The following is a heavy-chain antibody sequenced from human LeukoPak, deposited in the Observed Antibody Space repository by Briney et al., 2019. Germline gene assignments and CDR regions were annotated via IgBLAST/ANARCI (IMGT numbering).Heavy chain of an antibody. CDR1: GVSLSSHG. D-gene: IGHD1-1*01. J-gene: IGHJ4*02. CDR2: IWSDGSSE. Sequence: GGSLRLSCVVSGVSLSSHGIHWVRQAPGKGLEWVAFIWSDGSSEYYADTVKGRFTVSRDNSKNTVYLQINGLRVEDTAVYHCARDRGNDFLDYWGQGTLVTVSS. CDR3: ARDRGNDFLDY. V-gene: IGHV3-33*01.